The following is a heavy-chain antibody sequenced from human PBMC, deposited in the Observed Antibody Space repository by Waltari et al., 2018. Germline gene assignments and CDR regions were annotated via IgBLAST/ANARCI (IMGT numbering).Heavy chain of an antibody. J-gene: IGHJ6*02. CDR1: GGSISSYY. CDR3: ARDTIAARPGGGYYYYYYGMDV. D-gene: IGHD6-6*01. Sequence: QVQLQESGPGLVKPSETLSLTCTVPGGSISSYYWSWIRQPPGPALAWIGYIYYSGSTNYNPSLKSRVTISVDTSKNQFSLKLSSVTAADTAVYYCARDTIAARPGGGYYYYYYGMDVWGQGTTVTVSS. CDR2: IYYSGST. V-gene: IGHV4-59*01.